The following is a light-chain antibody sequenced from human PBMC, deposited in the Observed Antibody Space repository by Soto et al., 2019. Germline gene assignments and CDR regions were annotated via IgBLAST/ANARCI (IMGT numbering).Light chain of an antibody. CDR1: QGIGSY. CDR3: QLLNNSPII. V-gene: IGKV1-9*01. CDR2: AAS. J-gene: IGKJ5*01. Sequence: DIQLTQSPSFLSASVGARVTITCRASQGIGSYLAWYQQKPGKAPNLLIYAASTLQSAVPSRFSGTGSGTEFTLKISSLQPEDFATYYCQLLNNSPIIFGQGTRLEI.